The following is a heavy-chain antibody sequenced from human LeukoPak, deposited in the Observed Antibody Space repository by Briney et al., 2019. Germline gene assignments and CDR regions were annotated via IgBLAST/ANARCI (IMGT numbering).Heavy chain of an antibody. V-gene: IGHV1-69*06. CDR2: IIPIFGTA. J-gene: IGHJ6*02. CDR3: ARSTMAAALYGMDV. D-gene: IGHD6-13*01. CDR1: GGTFSSYA. Sequence: SVKVSCKASGGTFSSYAISWVRQAPGQGLEWMGGIIPIFGTANYAQKFQGRVTITADKSTSTAYMELSSLRSEDTAVYYCARSTMAAALYGMDVWGQGTTVTVSS.